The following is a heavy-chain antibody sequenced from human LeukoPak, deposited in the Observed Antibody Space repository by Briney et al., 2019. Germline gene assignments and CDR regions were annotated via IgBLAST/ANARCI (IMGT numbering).Heavy chain of an antibody. D-gene: IGHD3-22*01. Sequence: GASVKVSCKVSGYTLTELSMHWVRQAPAKGLEWMGGFDPEDGETIYAQKFQGRVTMTEDTSTDTAYMELSSLRSEDTAVYYCATEKSRYDSSGYRAYDWGQGTLVTVSS. CDR1: GYTLTELS. V-gene: IGHV1-24*01. CDR2: FDPEDGET. CDR3: ATEKSRYDSSGYRAYD. J-gene: IGHJ4*02.